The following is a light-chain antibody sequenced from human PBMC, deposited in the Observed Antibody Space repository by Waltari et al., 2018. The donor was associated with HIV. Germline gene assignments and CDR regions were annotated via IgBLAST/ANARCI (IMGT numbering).Light chain of an antibody. Sequence: QAGLTQPPSVSKGLRQTATLPCTGNSNNVGNQGAAWLQQHQGQPPKLLSYRNNNRPSGISERLSASRSGNTASLTITGLQPEDEADYYCSAWDSSLSAWVFGGGTKLTVL. CDR2: RNN. CDR1: SNNVGNQG. V-gene: IGLV10-54*01. CDR3: SAWDSSLSAWV. J-gene: IGLJ3*02.